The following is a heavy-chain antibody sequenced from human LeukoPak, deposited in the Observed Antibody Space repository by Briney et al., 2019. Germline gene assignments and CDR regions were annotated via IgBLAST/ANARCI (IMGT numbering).Heavy chain of an antibody. CDR3: ARGGVVGATADF. V-gene: IGHV3-48*01. CDR2: ISAGGGTK. J-gene: IGHJ4*02. Sequence: PGGSLRLSCAASGFTFSDFSMNWVRQTPGKGLEWVAYISAGGGTKYYTDSVKGRFTISRDNAKNSLYLQMDSLRAEDTAVYYCARGGVVGATADFWGQGTLVIVSS. CDR1: GFTFSDFS. D-gene: IGHD1-26*01.